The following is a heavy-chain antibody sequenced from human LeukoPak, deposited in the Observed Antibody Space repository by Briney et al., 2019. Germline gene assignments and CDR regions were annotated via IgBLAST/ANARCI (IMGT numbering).Heavy chain of an antibody. Sequence: SQTLSLTCTVSGGSISSGSYYWSWIRQPAGKGLEWIGRIYTSGSTNYNPSLKSRVTISVDTSKNQFSLKLSSVTAADTAVYYCAREGRDSSSPDWWGQGTLVTVSS. J-gene: IGHJ4*02. CDR3: AREGRDSSSPDW. CDR2: IYTSGST. V-gene: IGHV4-61*02. D-gene: IGHD6-6*01. CDR1: GGSISSGSYY.